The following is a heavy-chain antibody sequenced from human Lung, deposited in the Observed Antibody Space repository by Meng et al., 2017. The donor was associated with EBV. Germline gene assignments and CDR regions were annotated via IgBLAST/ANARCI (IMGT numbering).Heavy chain of an antibody. CDR3: ARRRGGSGRDC. D-gene: IGHD3-10*01. CDR1: GGSISSNGYY. J-gene: IGHJ4*02. Sequence: QRQRQETGPGLVKPSATLSLTCTVSGGSISSNGYYWDWVRQPPGKGLEWMGVIYHSGSTSYTPSIKSGVTMFVDTSKNQFSLMLTSVTATDTAVYYCARRRGGSGRDCWGQGTLVTVSS. V-gene: IGHV4-39*01. CDR2: IYHSGST.